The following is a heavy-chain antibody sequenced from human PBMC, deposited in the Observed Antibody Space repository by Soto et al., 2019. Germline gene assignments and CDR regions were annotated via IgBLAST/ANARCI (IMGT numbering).Heavy chain of an antibody. J-gene: IGHJ4*02. Sequence: GGSLRLSCAASGFTFSNWWMHWVRQTPGRGLVWVSHINGDGSSTNYADSVKGRFTISRDNAKNTLFLQMNSLRVEDTGVYYCAKDYISGSANYWGQGTLVTVS. CDR3: AKDYISGSANY. V-gene: IGHV3-74*01. D-gene: IGHD5-12*01. CDR1: GFTFSNWW. CDR2: INGDGSST.